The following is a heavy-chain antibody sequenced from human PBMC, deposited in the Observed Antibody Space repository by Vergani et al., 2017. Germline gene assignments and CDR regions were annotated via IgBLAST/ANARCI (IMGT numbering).Heavy chain of an antibody. D-gene: IGHD3-10*01. V-gene: IGHV3-49*03. CDR2: IRSKAYGQAT. Sequence: EVQLVESGGDLVQPGRYLRLSCTASGFTFGYYAMDWFRQAPGQGLEWVGGIRSKAYGQATIYAASVKGRFTISRDDSKSIAYLQMNNLQTEDTAMYYCVRDQVTMRRGSDALDILGEGAMVTVSS. CDR3: VRDQVTMRRGSDALDI. J-gene: IGHJ3*02. CDR1: GFTFGYYA.